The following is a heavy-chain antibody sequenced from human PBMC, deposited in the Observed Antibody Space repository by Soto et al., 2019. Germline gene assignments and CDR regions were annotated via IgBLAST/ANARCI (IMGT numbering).Heavy chain of an antibody. D-gene: IGHD3-22*01. Sequence: PGESLKISCQGSGYSFTTYWIAWVRQMPGKGLEWMGIIYPGDSDTRYSPAFQGQVTMSADKSISTAYLQLSSLKASDTAIYYCGGAEAEYDRSGFSSHSCYGMDVWGQGTTVTVS. CDR1: GYSFTTYW. CDR3: GGAEAEYDRSGFSSHSCYGMDV. V-gene: IGHV5-51*01. J-gene: IGHJ6*02. CDR2: IYPGDSDT.